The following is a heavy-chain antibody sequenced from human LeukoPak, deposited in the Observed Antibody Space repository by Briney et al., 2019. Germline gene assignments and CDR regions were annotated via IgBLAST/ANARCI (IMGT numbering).Heavy chain of an antibody. CDR3: AKEPPTGIAVAGLDY. CDR1: GFTFSSYG. D-gene: IGHD6-19*01. V-gene: IGHV3-30*18. Sequence: GGSLRLSCAASGFTFSSYGMHWVRQAPGKGLEWVAVISYDGSNKYYADSVKGRFTISRDNSKNTLYLQMNSLRAEDTVVYYCAKEPPTGIAVAGLDYWGREPWSPSPQ. CDR2: ISYDGSNK. J-gene: IGHJ4*02.